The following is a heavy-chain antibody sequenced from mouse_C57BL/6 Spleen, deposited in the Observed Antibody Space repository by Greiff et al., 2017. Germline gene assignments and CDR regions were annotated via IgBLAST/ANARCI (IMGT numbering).Heavy chain of an antibody. CDR2: IWSGGST. J-gene: IGHJ3*01. Sequence: QVQLQQSGPGLVQPSQSLSITCTVSGFSLTSYGVHWVRQPPGTGLEWLGVIWSGGSTDYNAAFISRLSISKDNSKSQVFFKMNSLQADDTAIYYCAKGGSGYVDFAYWGQGTLVTVSA. V-gene: IGHV2-4*01. CDR3: AKGGSGYVDFAY. CDR1: GFSLTSYG. D-gene: IGHD3-2*02.